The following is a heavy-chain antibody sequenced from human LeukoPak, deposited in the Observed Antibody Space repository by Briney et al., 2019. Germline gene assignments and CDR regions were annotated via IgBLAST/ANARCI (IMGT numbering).Heavy chain of an antibody. D-gene: IGHD5-18*01. CDR3: ATFHRGQLWSEDY. V-gene: IGHV3-74*01. CDR1: GFTFSSYW. Sequence: GGSLRLSCAASGFTFSSYWMNWVRQAPGKGLVWVSRIASDGSSTTYADSVKGRFSISRDNAKNTLYLQMNSLRVEDTAVYYCATFHRGQLWSEDYWGQGTLVTVSS. J-gene: IGHJ4*02. CDR2: IASDGSST.